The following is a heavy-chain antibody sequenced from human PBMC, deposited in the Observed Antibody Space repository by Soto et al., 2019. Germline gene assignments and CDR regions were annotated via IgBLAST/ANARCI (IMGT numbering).Heavy chain of an antibody. V-gene: IGHV5-51*01. CDR2: IYPGDSDT. Sequence: GESLKISCKGSGYRFTNYWIGWVRQMPGKGLEWMGIIYPGDSDTRYSPSFQGQVTISADKSISTAYLQWSSLKASDTAMYYCARLRQYYYYGMDVWGQGTTVTVSS. CDR1: GYRFTNYW. J-gene: IGHJ6*02. D-gene: IGHD6-25*01. CDR3: ARLRQYYYYGMDV.